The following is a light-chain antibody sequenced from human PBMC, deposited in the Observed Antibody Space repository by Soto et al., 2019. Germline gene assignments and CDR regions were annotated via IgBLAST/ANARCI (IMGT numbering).Light chain of an antibody. J-gene: IGLJ3*02. CDR3: AAWDDSLSGRV. CDR2: NND. Sequence: QSVLTQPPSASGTPGQRVTMSCSGSGSNIGPNYVYWFQQFSGTAPKLLIYNNDQRPSGVPDRFSGSKSGTSASLGISGLRSEDEADYYCAAWDDSLSGRVFGGGTQLTVL. CDR1: GSNIGPNY. V-gene: IGLV1-47*02.